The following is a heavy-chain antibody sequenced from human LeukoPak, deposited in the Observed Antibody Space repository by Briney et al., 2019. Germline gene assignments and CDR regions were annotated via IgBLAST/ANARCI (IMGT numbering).Heavy chain of an antibody. CDR3: TRRGAASDAFDI. J-gene: IGHJ3*02. V-gene: IGHV3-74*01. D-gene: IGHD3-16*01. CDR1: GFTFSSYW. CDR2: IKYDGSST. Sequence: GGSLRLSCAASGFTFSSYWMHWVRQAPGKGLVWVSRIKYDGSSTNYADSVKGRFTISRDNAKNTLYLKMNSLRAEDTAVYYCTRRGAASDAFDIWGQGTMVTVSS.